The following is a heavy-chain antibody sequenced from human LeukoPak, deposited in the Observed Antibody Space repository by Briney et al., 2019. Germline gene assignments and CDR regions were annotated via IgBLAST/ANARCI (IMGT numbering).Heavy chain of an antibody. CDR2: IKQEGSEK. D-gene: IGHD5-24*01. J-gene: IGHJ4*02. CDR1: GFTFSIYW. V-gene: IGHV3-7*01. CDR3: ARVWAARWLQFPFL. Sequence: GGSLRLSCAASGFTFSIYWMSWVRQAPGKGREWGANIKQEGSEKYYVDSGKGRFTISRDNAKNSLYLQMNSLRAEDTAVYYCARVWAARWLQFPFLWGQGTLVTVSS.